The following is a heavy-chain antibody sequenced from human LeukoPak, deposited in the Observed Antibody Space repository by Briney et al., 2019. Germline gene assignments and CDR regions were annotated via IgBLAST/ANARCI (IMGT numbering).Heavy chain of an antibody. CDR2: ISRTGNSI. CDR3: VKDRSQYSRSWYLFDS. D-gene: IGHD6-13*01. J-gene: IGHJ4*02. Sequence: PGGSLRLSCAASGFTLSSYEMNWVRLAPGKGLEWISYISRTGNSIYYADSVKGRFTISRDNSKNTLYLQMSSLRAGDTAVYYCVKDRSQYSRSWYLFDSWGQGTLVTVSS. CDR1: GFTLSSYE. V-gene: IGHV3-48*03.